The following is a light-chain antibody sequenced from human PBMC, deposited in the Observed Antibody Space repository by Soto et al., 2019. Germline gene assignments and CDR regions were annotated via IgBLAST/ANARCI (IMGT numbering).Light chain of an antibody. CDR1: SSNIGGGYD. Sequence: QSVLTQPPSVSGAPGQRVTISCTGSSSNIGGGYDVHWYQQLPGTAPKLLIYGNSNRPSGVPDRFSGSKSGTSASLAITGLQAEDEADYYCQSYDSSVSGSKVFGGGTKVTVL. CDR3: QSYDSSVSGSKV. J-gene: IGLJ2*01. CDR2: GNS. V-gene: IGLV1-40*01.